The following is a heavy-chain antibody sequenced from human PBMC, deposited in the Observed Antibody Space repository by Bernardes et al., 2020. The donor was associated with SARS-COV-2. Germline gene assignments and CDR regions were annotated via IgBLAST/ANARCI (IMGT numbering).Heavy chain of an antibody. J-gene: IGHJ4*02. CDR1: GFTFNNYA. V-gene: IGHV3-23*01. CDR2: ISGSGGST. CDR3: VRDQRYYCSSTSCYVFDY. D-gene: IGHD2-2*01. Sequence: GGSLRPSCAASGFTFNNYAMSWARQAPGKGLEWVSAISGSGGSTYYADPVKGRFTISRDNSKNTLYLQMNSLRAEDTAVYYCVRDQRYYCSSTSCYVFDYWGQGTLVTVSS.